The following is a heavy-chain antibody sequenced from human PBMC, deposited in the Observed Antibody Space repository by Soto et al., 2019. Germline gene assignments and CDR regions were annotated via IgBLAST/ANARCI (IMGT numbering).Heavy chain of an antibody. D-gene: IGHD6-13*01. Sequence: GESLKISCKGSGYSFTSYWISWVRQMPGKGLEWMGRIDPSDSYTNYSPSFQGHVTISADKSISTAYPQWSSLKASDTAMYYCASPAGNDAFDIWGQGTMVTVSS. CDR2: IDPSDSYT. J-gene: IGHJ3*02. CDR3: ASPAGNDAFDI. V-gene: IGHV5-10-1*01. CDR1: GYSFTSYW.